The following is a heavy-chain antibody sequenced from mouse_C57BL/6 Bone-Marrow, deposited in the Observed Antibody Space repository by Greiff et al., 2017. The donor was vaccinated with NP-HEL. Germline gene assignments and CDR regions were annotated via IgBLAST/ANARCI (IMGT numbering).Heavy chain of an antibody. V-gene: IGHV6-6*01. Sequence: DVKLVESGGGLVQPGGSMKLSCAASGFTFSDAWMDWVRQSPEKGLEWVAEIRNKANNPATYYAESVKGRFTISRDDSKSSVYLQMNSLRAEDTGIYYCTHGYYAMDYWGQGTSVTVSS. CDR1: GFTFSDAW. CDR3: THGYYAMDY. CDR2: IRNKANNPAT. J-gene: IGHJ4*01.